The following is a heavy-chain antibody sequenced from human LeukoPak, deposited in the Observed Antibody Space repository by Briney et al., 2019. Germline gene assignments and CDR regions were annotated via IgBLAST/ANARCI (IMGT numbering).Heavy chain of an antibody. V-gene: IGHV3-23*01. CDR2: ISGSGAST. CDR1: GFTFSSYA. J-gene: IGHJ4*02. D-gene: IGHD3-22*01. CDR3: AKRLYDSSGYSPLGHFDC. Sequence: PGGSLRLSCAASGFTFSSYAMTWVRQAPGKGLEWVSAISGSGASTYYADSVNGRFTISRDNSKNTLYLQMNSLRAEDTAVYYCAKRLYDSSGYSPLGHFDCWGQGTLVTVSS.